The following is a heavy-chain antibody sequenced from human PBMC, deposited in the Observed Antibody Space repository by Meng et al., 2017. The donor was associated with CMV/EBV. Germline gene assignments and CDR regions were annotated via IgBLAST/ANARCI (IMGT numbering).Heavy chain of an antibody. CDR3: ARGQTYYDFWSGYSD. Sequence: ESLKISCAVYGGSFSGYYWSWIRQPPGKGLEWIGEINHSGSTNYNPSLKSRVTISVDTSKNQFSLKLSSVTAADTAMYYCARGQTYYDFWSGYSDWGQGTLVTVSS. J-gene: IGHJ4*02. D-gene: IGHD3-3*01. CDR1: GGSFSGYY. CDR2: INHSGST. V-gene: IGHV4-34*01.